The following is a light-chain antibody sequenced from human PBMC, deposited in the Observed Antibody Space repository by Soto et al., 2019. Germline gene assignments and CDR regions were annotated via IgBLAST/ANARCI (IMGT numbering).Light chain of an antibody. CDR3: LQDYNYPYT. V-gene: IGKV1-6*01. CDR1: QGIRSD. Sequence: AIQMTQSPSSLSASVGDRVTITCRASQGIRSDLGWYQQKPGEAPKFLIYGASSLQSSVPSRFSGSGSGTDFTLTISSLQPEDFATYYCLQDYNYPYTFGQGTKVDIK. J-gene: IGKJ2*01. CDR2: GAS.